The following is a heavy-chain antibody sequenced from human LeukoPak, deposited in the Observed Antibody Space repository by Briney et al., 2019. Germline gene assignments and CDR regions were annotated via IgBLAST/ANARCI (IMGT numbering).Heavy chain of an antibody. D-gene: IGHD2-15*01. CDR3: ARPPPRDCSGGSCYYIYGDDAFDI. V-gene: IGHV1-2*02. Sequence: ASVKVSCKASGYTFTGYYMHWVRQAPGQGLEWMGWINPNSGGTNYAQKFQGRVTMTRDTSISTAYLQWSSLKASDTAMYYCARPPPRDCSGGSCYYIYGDDAFDIWGQGTMVTVSS. CDR1: GYTFTGYY. J-gene: IGHJ3*02. CDR2: INPNSGGT.